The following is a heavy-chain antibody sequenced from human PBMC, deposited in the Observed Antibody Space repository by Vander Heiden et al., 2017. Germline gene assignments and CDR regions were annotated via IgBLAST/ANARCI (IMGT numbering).Heavy chain of an antibody. D-gene: IGHD5-12*01. CDR3: ARAIGDGYNSGY. CDR2: ISSSSSYI. CDR1: GFTFSSYS. J-gene: IGHJ4*02. V-gene: IGHV3-21*01. Sequence: EVQLVESGGGLVKPGGSLRLSCAASGFTFSSYSMNWVRQAPGKGLEWVSSISSSSSYIYYADSVKGRFTISRDNAKNSLYLQMNSLRAEDTAVYYCARAIGDGYNSGYWGQGTLVTVSS.